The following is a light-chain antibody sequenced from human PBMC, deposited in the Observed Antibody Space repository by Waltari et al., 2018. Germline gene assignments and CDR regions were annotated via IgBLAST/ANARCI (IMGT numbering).Light chain of an antibody. J-gene: IGKJ1*01. CDR1: ENVSGNY. CDR2: ASS. CDR3: QQYSFSATT. V-gene: IGKV3-20*01. Sequence: ENVLTQSPGTLSLSPGERATLSCRATENVSGNYLAWYQQKPGQAPSLLISASSRRATGVPDRFSGCGSGTDFTLTISRLEPEDFAVYYCQQYSFSATTFGQGTKVEIK.